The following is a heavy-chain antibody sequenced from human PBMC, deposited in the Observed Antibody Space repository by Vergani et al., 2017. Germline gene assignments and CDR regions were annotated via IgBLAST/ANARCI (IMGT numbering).Heavy chain of an antibody. CDR2: ISSSGSTI. V-gene: IGHV3-21*04. CDR3: ASPLLESSSTTWAFDI. Sequence: EVQLVESGGGLVKPGGSLRLSCAASGFTFSSYSMNWVRQAPGKGLEWVSSISSSGSTIYYADSVKGRFTISRDNAKNSLYLQMNSLRAEDTAVYYCASPLLESSSTTWAFDIWGQGTMVTVSS. D-gene: IGHD6-13*01. CDR1: GFTFSSYS. J-gene: IGHJ3*02.